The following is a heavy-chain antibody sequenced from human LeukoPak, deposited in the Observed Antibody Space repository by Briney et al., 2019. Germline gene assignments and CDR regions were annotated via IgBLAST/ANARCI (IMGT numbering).Heavy chain of an antibody. J-gene: IGHJ4*02. CDR2: ISWNSGSI. Sequence: GRSLRLSCAASGFTFDDYAMHWVRQAPGKGLEWVSGISWNSGSIGYADSVKGRFTISRDNAKNSLYLQMNSLRAEDTALYYCAKALRGYRGFDHWGQGTLVTVSS. CDR1: GFTFDDYA. D-gene: IGHD5-18*01. V-gene: IGHV3-9*01. CDR3: AKALRGYRGFDH.